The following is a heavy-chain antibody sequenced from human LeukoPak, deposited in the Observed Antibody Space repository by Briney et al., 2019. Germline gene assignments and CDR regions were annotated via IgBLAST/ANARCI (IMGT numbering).Heavy chain of an antibody. CDR3: ARDQPGTYTLSGA. CDR2: ISYDGSNI. V-gene: IGHV3-30-3*01. J-gene: IGHJ5*02. D-gene: IGHD1-14*01. CDR1: GCAFNNYA. Sequence: HPGKSLRLSCAASGCAFNNYAMHWVRRAPGKGVEWVAFISYDGSNIYYADSVKGRFTISRDNSKNTLYLQMNSLRVEDTAVYFCARDQPGTYTLSGAWGQGTLVTASS.